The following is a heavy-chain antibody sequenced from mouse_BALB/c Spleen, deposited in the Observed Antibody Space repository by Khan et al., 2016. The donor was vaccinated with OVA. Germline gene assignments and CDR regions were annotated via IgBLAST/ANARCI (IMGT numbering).Heavy chain of an antibody. CDR3: VRDGAYHRNDGWFAY. CDR2: INHSNGYT. J-gene: IGHJ3*01. Sequence: QVQLQQSGAELARPGASVKMSCKASGYTFTSYTIHWIKVRPGQGLEWIGFINHSNGYTNYNQKFKDKATLTADKSSTTVHMQLSSLTSDDSAVYNGVRDGAYHRNDGWFAYWGQGTLVTVSA. D-gene: IGHD2-14*01. CDR1: GYTFTSYT. V-gene: IGHV1-4*01.